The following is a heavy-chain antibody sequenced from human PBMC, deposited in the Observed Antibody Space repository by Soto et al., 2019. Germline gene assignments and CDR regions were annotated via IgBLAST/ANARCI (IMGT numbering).Heavy chain of an antibody. CDR3: ARSGTPMYSSSRYYFDY. Sequence: GGSLRLSCAASGFTFSSYGMHWVRQAPGKGLEWVAVIWYDGSNKYYADSVKGRFTISRDNSKNTLYLQMNSLRAEDTAVYYCARSGTPMYSSSRYYFDYWGQGTLVTVS. CDR2: IWYDGSNK. V-gene: IGHV3-33*01. J-gene: IGHJ4*02. D-gene: IGHD6-13*01. CDR1: GFTFSSYG.